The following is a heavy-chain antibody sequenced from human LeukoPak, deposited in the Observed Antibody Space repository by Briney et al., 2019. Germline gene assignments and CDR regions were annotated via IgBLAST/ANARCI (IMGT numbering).Heavy chain of an antibody. CDR2: ICPDGTVT. Sequence: GSLRLSCAASGFTFSNYCMHWVRQIPGKGLAWVSRICPDGTVTNYADSVKGRFAISRDNAKNMVFLQMNSLRADDTAVYYCVRDFRSADYWGQGILVTVSS. J-gene: IGHJ4*02. V-gene: IGHV3-74*01. CDR1: GFTFSNYC. CDR3: VRDFRSADY.